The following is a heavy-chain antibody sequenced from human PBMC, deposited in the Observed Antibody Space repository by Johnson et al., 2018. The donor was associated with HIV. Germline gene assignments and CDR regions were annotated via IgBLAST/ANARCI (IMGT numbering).Heavy chain of an antibody. CDR3: AREGWELPRTGFYV. D-gene: IGHD1-7*01. Sequence: QVQLVESGGGVVQPGGSLRLSCAASEFTFSSYAMHWVRQAPGKGLVWVAFIRFDGSEKCYVESVQGRFTFSRDNSKNMLDLQMNSLRAEDTAVFYCAREGWELPRTGFYVWGLGTMVTVSS. V-gene: IGHV3-30*02. J-gene: IGHJ3*01. CDR1: EFTFSSYA. CDR2: IRFDGSEK.